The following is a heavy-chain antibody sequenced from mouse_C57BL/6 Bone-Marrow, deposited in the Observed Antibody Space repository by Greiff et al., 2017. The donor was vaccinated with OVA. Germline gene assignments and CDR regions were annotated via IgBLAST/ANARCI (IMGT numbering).Heavy chain of an antibody. D-gene: IGHD1-1*01. CDR2: IYPGDGDT. Sequence: VKLQESGPELVKPGASVKISCKASGYAFSSSWMNWVKQRPGKGLEWIGRIYPGDGDTNYNGKFKGKATLTADKSSSTAYMQLSSLTSEDSAIYYCARGLYGSSYPFDYWGQGTTLTVSS. CDR1: GYAFSSSW. CDR3: ARGLYGSSYPFDY. J-gene: IGHJ2*01. V-gene: IGHV1-82*01.